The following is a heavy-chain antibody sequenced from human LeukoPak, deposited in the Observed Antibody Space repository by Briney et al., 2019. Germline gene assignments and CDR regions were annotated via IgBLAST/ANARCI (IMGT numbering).Heavy chain of an antibody. CDR3: ARDESSGSYSTGFFDI. Sequence: GGSLRLSCAASGFTFSSYGMHWVRQAPGKGLEWVAFIRYDGSNKYCADSVKGRFTISRDNSKNSLYLQMNSLRAEDTALYYCARDESSGSYSTGFFDIWGQGTMVTVSS. CDR1: GFTFSSYG. CDR2: IRYDGSNK. J-gene: IGHJ3*02. V-gene: IGHV3-30*02. D-gene: IGHD1-26*01.